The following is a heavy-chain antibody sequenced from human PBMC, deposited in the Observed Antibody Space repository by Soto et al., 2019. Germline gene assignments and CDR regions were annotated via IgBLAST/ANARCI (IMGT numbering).Heavy chain of an antibody. CDR1: GFTFDDYA. D-gene: IGHD6-19*01. V-gene: IGHV3-9*01. CDR2: ISWNSGSI. Sequence: GGSLILSCAASGFTFDDYAMHWVRQAPGKGLEWVSGISWNSGSIGYADSVKGRFTISRDNAKNSLYLQMNSLRAEDTALYYCAKDIPPYSSGWPPVFDPWGQGTLVTVSS. CDR3: AKDIPPYSSGWPPVFDP. J-gene: IGHJ5*02.